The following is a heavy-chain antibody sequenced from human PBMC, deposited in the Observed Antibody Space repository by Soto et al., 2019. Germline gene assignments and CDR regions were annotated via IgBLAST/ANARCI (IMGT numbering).Heavy chain of an antibody. J-gene: IGHJ4*02. CDR1: GGPISSGGYF. CDR2: IYYSGRT. CDR3: ARFAKEENPKVGSWYYFDY. Sequence: KTSETLSLTCTVSGGPISSGGYFWSWVRQHPGKGLEWIGNIYYSGRTYYNPSLKSRVTISVDTSKNQFSLKLSSVTAADTAVYYCARFAKEENPKVGSWYYFDYWGQGTQVTVSS. D-gene: IGHD6-13*01. V-gene: IGHV4-31*03.